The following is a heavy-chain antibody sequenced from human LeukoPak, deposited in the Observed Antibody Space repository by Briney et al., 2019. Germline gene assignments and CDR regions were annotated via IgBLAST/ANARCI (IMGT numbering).Heavy chain of an antibody. Sequence: PGGSLRLSCAASGFTFSNYAMSWVRQAPGKGLEWVSAISASSSSIYSADSVKGRFTISRDNSKNTLYLQMNSLRAEDTAVYYCVKDRESSDYRFDLWGQGTLVTVSS. D-gene: IGHD3-22*01. J-gene: IGHJ4*02. CDR1: GFTFSNYA. CDR2: ISASSSSI. V-gene: IGHV3-23*01. CDR3: VKDRESSDYRFDL.